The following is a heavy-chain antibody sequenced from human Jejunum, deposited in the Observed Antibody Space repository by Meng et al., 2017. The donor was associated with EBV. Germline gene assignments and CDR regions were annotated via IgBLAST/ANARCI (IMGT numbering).Heavy chain of an antibody. Sequence: GQLVQSGSELKPPGASVKVSCKASGYSFTSRAMHWVRQAPGQGLEWMGWINTDTRNPTYAQGLTGRFVFSLDTSVSTAYLQISSLKAEDTAVYYCARGEGGYCSSSSCYLGTWGQGTLVTVSS. CDR1: GYSFTSRA. J-gene: IGHJ4*02. D-gene: IGHD2-2*01. V-gene: IGHV7-4-1*02. CDR3: ARGEGGYCSSSSCYLGT. CDR2: INTDTRNP.